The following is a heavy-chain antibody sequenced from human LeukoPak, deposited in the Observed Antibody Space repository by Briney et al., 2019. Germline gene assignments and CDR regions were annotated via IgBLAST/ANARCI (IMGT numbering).Heavy chain of an antibody. V-gene: IGHV1-18*01. D-gene: IGHD3-10*01. CDR3: AREKLWFGEFPFDN. CDR2: ISTKNGYT. CDR1: GYTFTDYL. J-gene: IGHJ4*02. Sequence: ASVKVSCKASGYTFTDYLINWVRQAPGQGLEWVGSISTKNGYTKLAQKFQGRVAMTKDTSANTIYMDLKSLTFDDTAVYYCAREKLWFGEFPFDNWGQGTLVSVSS.